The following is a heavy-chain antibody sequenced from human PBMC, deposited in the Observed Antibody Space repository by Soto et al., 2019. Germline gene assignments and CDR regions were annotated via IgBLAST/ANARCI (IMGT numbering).Heavy chain of an antibody. CDR3: AKGVAVAGTYGMDV. CDR1: GFTFSSYA. Sequence: WGSLRLSCAASGFTFSSYAMSLCRQSPWKGLEWVSAISGSGGSTYYADSVKGRFTISRDNSKNTLYLQMNSLRAEDTAVYYCAKGVAVAGTYGMDVWGQGTTVTVSS. J-gene: IGHJ6*02. D-gene: IGHD6-19*01. V-gene: IGHV3-23*01. CDR2: ISGSGGST.